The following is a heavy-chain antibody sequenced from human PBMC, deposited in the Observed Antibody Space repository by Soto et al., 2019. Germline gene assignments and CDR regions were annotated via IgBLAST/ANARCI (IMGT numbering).Heavy chain of an antibody. CDR3: ARRECTSASCYQSNFFDP. CDR1: GGSITTSY. Sequence: SETLSLTCAVSGGSITTSYWTWIRQPPGEGLEWIGYIYYSGSTYYNPSLKSRVTISIDTSKNQLSLRLTSVTAADTAVYYCARRECTSASCYQSNFFDPWGQGTLVTVSS. V-gene: IGHV4-59*01. CDR2: IYYSGST. D-gene: IGHD2-2*01. J-gene: IGHJ5*02.